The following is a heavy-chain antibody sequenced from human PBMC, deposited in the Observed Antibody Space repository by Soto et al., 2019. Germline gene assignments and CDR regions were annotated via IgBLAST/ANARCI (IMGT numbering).Heavy chain of an antibody. CDR2: IYYSGST. Sequence: SETLSLTCTVSGGSISSGGYYWSWIRQHPGKGLEWIGYIYYSGSTYYNPSLKSRVTISVDTSKNQFSLKLSSVTAADTAVYYCARGAFGWLRLFDYWGQGTLVTVSS. J-gene: IGHJ4*02. V-gene: IGHV4-31*03. CDR1: GGSISSGGYY. D-gene: IGHD5-12*01. CDR3: ARGAFGWLRLFDY.